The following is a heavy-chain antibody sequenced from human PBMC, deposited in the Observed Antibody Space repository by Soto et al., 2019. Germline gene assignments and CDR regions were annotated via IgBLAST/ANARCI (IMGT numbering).Heavy chain of an antibody. J-gene: IGHJ3*01. D-gene: IGHD3-22*01. CDR1: GYTFTGYY. CDR3: ATSRNYYFDSSGPDAFDV. Sequence: ASVKVSCKASGYTFTGYYIHWVRQAPGQGLEWLGWINPNSGGTNYAQTFQGWVTMTRDTSIDTAYMELSRLRSDDSAVYYCATSRNYYFDSSGPDAFDVWGQGTKVTVSS. V-gene: IGHV1-2*04. CDR2: INPNSGGT.